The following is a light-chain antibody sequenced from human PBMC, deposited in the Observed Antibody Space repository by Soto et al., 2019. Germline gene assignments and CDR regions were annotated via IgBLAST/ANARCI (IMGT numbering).Light chain of an antibody. CDR1: QSISNNY. CDR2: AAS. V-gene: IGKV3-20*01. J-gene: IGKJ5*01. CDR3: QQYGS. Sequence: EIVLTQSPGTLSLSPWERATLSCRASQSISNNYLAWYQQKPGQAPRLLIYAASSRATGIPDRFSGSGSGTDFTLTIRRLEPEDFAVYYCQQYGSFGRGTRLEIK.